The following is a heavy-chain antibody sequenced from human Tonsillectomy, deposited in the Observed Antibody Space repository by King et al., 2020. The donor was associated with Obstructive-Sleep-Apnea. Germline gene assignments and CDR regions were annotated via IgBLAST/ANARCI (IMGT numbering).Heavy chain of an antibody. Sequence: VQLVESGGGVVQPGRSLRLSCAASGFIFGSYAMYWVRQAPGKGLEGLAIISYDGRNKYYADPVKGRFTISRDNSKNTLDLQMNSLRPEDTAVYYCVPEVRVQQELQHWGQGNRVRLPS. D-gene: IGHD1-1*01. J-gene: IGHJ4*02. CDR1: GFIFGSYA. V-gene: IGHV3-30*04. CDR3: VPEVRVQQELQH. CDR2: ISYDGRNK.